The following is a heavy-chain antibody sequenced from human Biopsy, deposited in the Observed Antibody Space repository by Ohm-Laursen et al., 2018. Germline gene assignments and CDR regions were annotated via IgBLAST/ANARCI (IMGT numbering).Heavy chain of an antibody. CDR3: ARDSRGGHLNTTLITGKNLVS. Sequence: SETLSLTCTVSRDSISNYYWTWIRQSPGKGLEWIRYIYYTGSTNYNPSVRSRVTISVGTSKNQFSLKLNSVTAADTAVYFCARDSRGGHLNTTLITGKNLVSWGQGILVTVSS. V-gene: IGHV4-59*01. CDR2: IYYTGST. CDR1: RDSISNYY. J-gene: IGHJ4*02. D-gene: IGHD3-16*01.